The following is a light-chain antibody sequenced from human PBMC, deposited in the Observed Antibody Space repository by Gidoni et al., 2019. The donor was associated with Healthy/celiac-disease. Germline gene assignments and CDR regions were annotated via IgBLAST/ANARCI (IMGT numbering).Light chain of an antibody. J-gene: IGKJ1*01. CDR2: AAS. CDR3: QQSYSTPPWT. V-gene: IGKV1-39*01. Sequence: DIQMTQSTSYLSASVGDRVTITCRASQSISSYLNWYKQKPGQAPKILIYAASSLKSWVPSRFSGSVYGTDFTLSIISLQPEDVATYYCQQSYSTPPWTVGNGTKVEIK. CDR1: QSISSY.